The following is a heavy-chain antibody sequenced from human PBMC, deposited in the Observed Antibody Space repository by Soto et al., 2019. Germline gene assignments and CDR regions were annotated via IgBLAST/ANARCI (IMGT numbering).Heavy chain of an antibody. CDR1: GDSISSMNW. V-gene: IGHV4-4*02. CDR2: IHHSGST. Sequence: QVQLQESGPGLVKPSGTLSLTCAVSGDSISSMNWWSWVRQPPEKGLEWIGEIHHSGSTNYNPSIKHRLTISVDKSKNQFSLMLTSVTAADTAVYYCARYDYGSGDDYNIDFWGQGTLVTVSS. J-gene: IGHJ4*02. CDR3: ARYDYGSGDDYNIDF. D-gene: IGHD3-10*01.